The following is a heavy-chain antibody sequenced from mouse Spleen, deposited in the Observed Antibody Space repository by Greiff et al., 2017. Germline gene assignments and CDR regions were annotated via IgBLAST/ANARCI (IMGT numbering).Heavy chain of an antibody. CDR1: GYSITSGYY. Sequence: EVQLQQSGPGLVKPSQSLSLTCSVTGYSITSGYYWNWIRQFPGNKLEWMGYISYDGSNNYNPSLKNRISITRDTSKNQFFLKLNSVTTEDTATYYCARDRYYYGSSYGAWFAYWGQGTLVTVSA. CDR3: ARDRYYYGSSYGAWFAY. CDR2: ISYDGSN. J-gene: IGHJ3*01. V-gene: IGHV3-6*01. D-gene: IGHD1-1*01.